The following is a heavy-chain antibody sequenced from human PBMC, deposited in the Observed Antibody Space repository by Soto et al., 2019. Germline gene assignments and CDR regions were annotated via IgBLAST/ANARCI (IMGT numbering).Heavy chain of an antibody. CDR2: ISAYNGNT. CDR3: ARVSPDIVVVVAATALDY. J-gene: IGHJ4*02. D-gene: IGHD2-15*01. Sequence: QVQLVQSGAEVKKPGASVKVSCKASGYTFTSYGISWVRQAPGQGLEWMGWISAYNGNTNYAQKLQGRVTMTTDTSTSTAYMELRSLRSDDTAVYYCARVSPDIVVVVAATALDYWGRGTLVTVSS. CDR1: GYTFTSYG. V-gene: IGHV1-18*01.